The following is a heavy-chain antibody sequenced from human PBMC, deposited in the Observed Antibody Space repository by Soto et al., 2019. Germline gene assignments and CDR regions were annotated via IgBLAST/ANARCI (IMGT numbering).Heavy chain of an antibody. J-gene: IGHJ6*02. Sequence: GGSLRLSCAASGFTFSSYAMSWVRQAPGKGLEWVSAISGSGGSTYYADSVKGRFTISRDNSKNTLYLQMNSLRAEDTAVYYCAKEGYCSGGSCPENYYGMDVWGQGTTVTVSS. D-gene: IGHD2-15*01. CDR3: AKEGYCSGGSCPENYYGMDV. CDR2: ISGSGGST. CDR1: GFTFSSYA. V-gene: IGHV3-23*01.